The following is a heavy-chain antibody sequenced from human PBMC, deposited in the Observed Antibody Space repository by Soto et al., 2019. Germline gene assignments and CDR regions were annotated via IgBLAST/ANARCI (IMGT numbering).Heavy chain of an antibody. V-gene: IGHV1-69*12. J-gene: IGHJ6*02. Sequence: QVQLVQSGAEVKKPGSSVKVSCKASGGTFGIYAITWVRQAPGQGLEWMGGIIAFSDIVNYTQKLQGRVTITADESTNTAYMDLSSLRSEDTAVYYCARSLYSSSWFHSGNSYYYYGMDVWGQETTVTVSS. CDR3: ARSLYSSSWFHSGNSYYYYGMDV. CDR1: GGTFGIYA. CDR2: IIAFSDIV. D-gene: IGHD6-13*01.